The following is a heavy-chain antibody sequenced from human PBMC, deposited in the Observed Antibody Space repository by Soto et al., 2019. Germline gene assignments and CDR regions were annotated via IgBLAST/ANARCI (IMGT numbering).Heavy chain of an antibody. CDR1: GSRFSNYV. J-gene: IGHJ4*02. CDR2: IIPIFNST. CDR3: AREGRGKKDGYNGLVSLGY. Sequence: SVKVSCKVSGSRFSNYVISWVRQAPGHGLEWLGRIIPIFNSTKYAQSFQGRVTITADKSTSTASLELSSLRSDDTAVYYCAREGRGKKDGYNGLVSLGYWGQGTLVTVPS. V-gene: IGHV1-69*06. D-gene: IGHD2-21*01.